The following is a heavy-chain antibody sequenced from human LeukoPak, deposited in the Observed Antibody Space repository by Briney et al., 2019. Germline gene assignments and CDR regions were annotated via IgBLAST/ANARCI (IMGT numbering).Heavy chain of an antibody. CDR3: ARELLLWFGESYYMDV. CDR2: IKQDGSEK. V-gene: IGHV3-7*01. D-gene: IGHD3-10*01. CDR1: GFTFSSYW. Sequence: PGGSLRLSCAAPGFTFSSYWMSWVRQAPGKGLEWVANIKQDGSEKYYVDSVKGRFTISRDNAKNSLYLQMNSLRAEDTAVYYCARELLLWFGESYYMDVWGKGTTVTVSS. J-gene: IGHJ6*03.